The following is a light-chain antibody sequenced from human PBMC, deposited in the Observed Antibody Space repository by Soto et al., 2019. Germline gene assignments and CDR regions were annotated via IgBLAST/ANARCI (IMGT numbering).Light chain of an antibody. CDR2: GAS. Sequence: EIVMTQSPATLSVSPGERATLSCRASQSVSSNLAWYQQKPGQAPRLLIYGASTRATGIPARFSGSRSGTEFTLTISSLESEDFAVYYRQQYKNWPPWTFGQGTKLAIK. V-gene: IGKV3-15*01. CDR3: QQYKNWPPWT. CDR1: QSVSSN. J-gene: IGKJ2*02.